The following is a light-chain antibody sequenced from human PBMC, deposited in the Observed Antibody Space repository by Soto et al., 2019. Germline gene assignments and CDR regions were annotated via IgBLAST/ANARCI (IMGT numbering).Light chain of an antibody. CDR1: QSVSSN. J-gene: IGKJ4*01. CDR2: DAF. V-gene: IGKV3-15*01. Sequence: EIVMTQSPATLSVSPGERATLSCRASQSVSSNLAWYQQKPGQARRLLIYDAFTRATGIPARFSGSGSGTEDTLTISSLQSEDSAVYYCQHCSWNPYTVTFGGGPKVEIK. CDR3: QHCSWNPYTVT.